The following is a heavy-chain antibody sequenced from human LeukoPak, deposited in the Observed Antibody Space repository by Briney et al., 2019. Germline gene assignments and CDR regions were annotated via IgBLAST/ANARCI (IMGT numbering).Heavy chain of an antibody. J-gene: IGHJ4*02. D-gene: IGHD5-12*01. CDR2: ISYDGSNK. CDR3: ARGGYSGYDSVY. CDR1: GFNINNYW. V-gene: IGHV3-30-3*01. Sequence: PGGSLKLSSAVSGFNINNYWMTWYRQAPGKGLEWVAVISYDGSNKYYADSVKGRFTISRDNSKNTLYLQMNSLRAEDTAVYYCARGGYSGYDSVYWGQGTLVTVSS.